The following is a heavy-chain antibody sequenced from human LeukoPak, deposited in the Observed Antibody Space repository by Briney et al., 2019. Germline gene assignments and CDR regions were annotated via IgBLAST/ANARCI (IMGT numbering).Heavy chain of an antibody. CDR3: AKDLSSWDYASRRGGSGAFDI. CDR2: ISGSGGST. CDR1: GFTFSSYA. V-gene: IGHV3-23*01. J-gene: IGHJ3*02. Sequence: GGSLRLSCAASGFTFSSYAMSWVRQAPGKGLEWVSAISGSGGSTYYADSVKGRFTISRDNSKNTLYLQMNSLRAEDTAVYYCAKDLSSWDYASRRGGSGAFDIWGQGTMVTVSS. D-gene: IGHD3-22*01.